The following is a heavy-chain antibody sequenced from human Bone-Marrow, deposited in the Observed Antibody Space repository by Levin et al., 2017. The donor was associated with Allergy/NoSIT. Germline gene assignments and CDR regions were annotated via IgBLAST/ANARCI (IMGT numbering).Heavy chain of an antibody. CDR1: GYMFTGYY. J-gene: IGHJ3*02. V-gene: IGHV1-2*02. CDR2: INPDSGDT. D-gene: IGHD6-6*01. Sequence: HGESLKISCKTSGYMFTGYYLHWVRQARGQGPEWMGWINPDSGDTYYVQKFQGRITMTKDTSISTAYMEVTGLDSDDTAIYFCVRDLHSWQLSCPDIWGQGTMVIVSS. CDR3: VRDLHSWQLSCPDI.